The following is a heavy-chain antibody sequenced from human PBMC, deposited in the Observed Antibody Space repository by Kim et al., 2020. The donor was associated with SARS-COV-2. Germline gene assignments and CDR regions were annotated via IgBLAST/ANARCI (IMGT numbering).Heavy chain of an antibody. J-gene: IGHJ4*02. CDR3: ARARGYSGQASLYFDY. D-gene: IGHD5-12*01. V-gene: IGHV3-48*02. CDR1: GFTFSSYS. Sequence: GGSLRLSCAASGFTFSSYSMNWVRQAPGKGLEWVSYISSSSSTIYYADSVKGRFTISRDNAKNSLYLQMNSLRDEDTAVYYCARARGYSGQASLYFDYWGQGTLVTVSS. CDR2: ISSSSSTI.